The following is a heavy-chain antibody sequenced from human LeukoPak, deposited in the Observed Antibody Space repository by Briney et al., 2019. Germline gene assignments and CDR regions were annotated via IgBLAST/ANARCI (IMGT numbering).Heavy chain of an antibody. CDR2: IQDDAKNI. V-gene: IGHV3-33*05. CDR3: ARHAYDGSGSLNY. D-gene: IGHD3-22*01. CDR1: GFTFSSYG. J-gene: IGHJ4*02. Sequence: GGSLRLSCAASGFTFSSYGMHWVRQAPGKGLDWVSFIQDDAKNIYYADSVKGRFTISRDNSKNTLYLQMNSLRDEDTAVYYCARHAYDGSGSLNYWGQGTLVTVSS.